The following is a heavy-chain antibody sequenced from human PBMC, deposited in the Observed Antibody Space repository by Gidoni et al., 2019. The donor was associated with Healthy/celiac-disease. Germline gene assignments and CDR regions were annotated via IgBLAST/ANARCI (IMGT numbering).Heavy chain of an antibody. CDR3: ARDLGIAAGLDY. CDR2: ISYDGSNK. V-gene: IGHV3-30-3*01. D-gene: IGHD6-13*01. Sequence: QVQLVESGGGVVQPGRSLRLSCAASGFTFSSYAMHWVRQAPGKGLEWVAVISYDGSNKYYADSVKGRFTISRDNSKNTLYLQMNSLRAEDTAVYYCARDLGIAAGLDYWGQGTLVTVSS. CDR1: GFTFSSYA. J-gene: IGHJ4*02.